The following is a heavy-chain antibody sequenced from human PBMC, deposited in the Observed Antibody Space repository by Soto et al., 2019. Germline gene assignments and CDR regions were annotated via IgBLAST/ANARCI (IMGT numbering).Heavy chain of an antibody. CDR3: ARDLAAGDH. CDR1: GYTFTHYY. CDR2: INPASGST. D-gene: IGHD6-13*01. J-gene: IGHJ4*02. Sequence: QVQLVQSGAEVKKSGASVKVSCRTSGYTFTHYYIHWVRQAPGQGLEWLGIINPASGSTNYAQDFQGSVTLTMDTSTTTVYMELSGLRAEDTAIFYCARDLAAGDHWGQGTLVTVSS. V-gene: IGHV1-46*01.